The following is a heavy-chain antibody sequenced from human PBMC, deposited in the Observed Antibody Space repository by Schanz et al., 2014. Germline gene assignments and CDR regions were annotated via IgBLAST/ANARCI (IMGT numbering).Heavy chain of an antibody. CDR3: ARAPPLVRGIAGWFGP. D-gene: IGHD3-10*01. Sequence: DVQLVESGGGLVQPGGSLRLSCAASGFAFSSYAMTWVRQAPGKGLEWVSALSGSGGSTYYADSVKGRFTISRDNSKSTLYLQINSLRADDTAVYYWARAPPLVRGIAGWFGPWGQGSLVTVSS. J-gene: IGHJ5*02. V-gene: IGHV3-23*04. CDR2: LSGSGGST. CDR1: GFAFSSYA.